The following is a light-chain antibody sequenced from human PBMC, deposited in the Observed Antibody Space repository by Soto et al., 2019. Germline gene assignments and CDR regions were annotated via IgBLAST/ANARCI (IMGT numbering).Light chain of an antibody. V-gene: IGKV1-9*01. J-gene: IGKJ5*01. CDR1: QGISTY. CDR2: AAS. Sequence: DIQLTQSPSFLSASVRDRVTITCRASQGISTYLAWYQQKPGKAPKLLIYAASTLQSGVPSRFSGSASGTEFTLTISSLQPEDFATYYCQQLKSYPITFGQGTRLEIK. CDR3: QQLKSYPIT.